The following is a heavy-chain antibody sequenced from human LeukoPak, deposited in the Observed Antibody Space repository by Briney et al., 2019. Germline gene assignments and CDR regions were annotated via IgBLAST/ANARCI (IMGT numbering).Heavy chain of an antibody. CDR1: GYTFTSYG. V-gene: IGHV1-8*03. CDR2: INPNSGNT. J-gene: IGHJ6*03. Sequence: ASVKVSCKASGYTFTSYGISWVRQAPGQGLERMGWINPNSGNTGYAQKSQGRVTITRNTSISTAYMEVSSLRSEDTAVYYCARTTSTFYYYYMDVWGKGTTVTVSS. D-gene: IGHD2/OR15-2a*01. CDR3: ARTTSTFYYYYMDV.